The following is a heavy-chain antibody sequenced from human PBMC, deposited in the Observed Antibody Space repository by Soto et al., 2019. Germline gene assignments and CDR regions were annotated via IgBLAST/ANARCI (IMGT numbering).Heavy chain of an antibody. Sequence: GGSLRLSCAASGFTFSSYSMNWVRQAPGKVLEWVSSISSSSSYIYYADSVKGRFTISRDNAKNSLYLQMNSLRAEDTAVYYCARDSGYSYIYYYYYYGMDVWGQGTTVTVSS. D-gene: IGHD5-18*01. CDR2: ISSSSSYI. V-gene: IGHV3-21*01. CDR1: GFTFSSYS. J-gene: IGHJ6*02. CDR3: ARDSGYSYIYYYYYYGMDV.